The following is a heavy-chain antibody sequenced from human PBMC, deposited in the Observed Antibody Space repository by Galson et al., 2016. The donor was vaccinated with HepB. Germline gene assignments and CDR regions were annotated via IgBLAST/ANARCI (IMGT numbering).Heavy chain of an antibody. CDR2: INPSGGR. CDR1: GFPFPDYH. J-gene: IGHJ6*02. Sequence: SVKVSCKASGFPFPDYHMHCVRQAPGQGLEWMGLINPSGGRNYVQRFQDRLTVARDTSTTTVYMDLSGLTSEDTAVYYCARDRTGQGGMDVWGQGTTVIVSS. D-gene: IGHD1-14*01. CDR3: ARDRTGQGGMDV. V-gene: IGHV1-46*01.